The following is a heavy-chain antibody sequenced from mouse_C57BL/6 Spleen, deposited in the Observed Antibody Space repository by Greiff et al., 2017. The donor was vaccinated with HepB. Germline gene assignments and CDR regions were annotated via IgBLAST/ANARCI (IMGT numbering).Heavy chain of an antibody. CDR2: INPNNGGT. CDR1: GYTFTDYY. V-gene: IGHV1-26*01. D-gene: IGHD1-1*01. Sequence: EVQLQQSGPELVKPGASVKISCKASGYTFTDYYMNWVKQSHGKSLEWIRDINPNNGGTSYNQKFKGKATLTVDKSSSTAYMELRSLTSEDSAVYYCARDGNYYYGSSYPDYYAMDYWGQGTSVTVSS. J-gene: IGHJ4*01. CDR3: ARDGNYYYGSSYPDYYAMDY.